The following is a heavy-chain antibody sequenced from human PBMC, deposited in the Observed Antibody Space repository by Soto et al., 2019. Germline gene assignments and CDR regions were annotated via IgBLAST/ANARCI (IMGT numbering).Heavy chain of an antibody. CDR1: GASISSYY. CDR2: MYYSGST. D-gene: IGHD3-3*01. CDR3: ARGTFGVVKD. J-gene: IGHJ4*02. Sequence: QVQLQESGPGLVKPSETLSLTCTVSGASISSYYWSWIRQSPGKGLEWIGYMYYSGSTNYNPSLKNRVTISIDTSRNQFSLKLSSVAAADTAVYYCARGTFGVVKDWGQGTLVTVSS. V-gene: IGHV4-59*01.